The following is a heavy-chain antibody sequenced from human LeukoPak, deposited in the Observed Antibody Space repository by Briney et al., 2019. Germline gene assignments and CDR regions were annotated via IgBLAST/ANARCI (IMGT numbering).Heavy chain of an antibody. V-gene: IGHV4-39*07. Sequence: SETLSLTCIVSGGSISSSSYYWGWIRQPPGKGLEWIGSIYYSGSTYYNPSLKSRVTISVDTSKNQFSLKLSSVTAADTAVYYCARGDDRRTAFDIWGQGTMVTVSS. CDR1: GGSISSSSYY. CDR3: ARGDDRRTAFDI. CDR2: IYYSGST. D-gene: IGHD3-22*01. J-gene: IGHJ3*02.